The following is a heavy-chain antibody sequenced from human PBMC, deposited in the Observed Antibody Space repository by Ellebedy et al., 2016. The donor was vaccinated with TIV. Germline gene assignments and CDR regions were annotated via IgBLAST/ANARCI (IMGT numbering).Heavy chain of an antibody. D-gene: IGHD2-21*01. J-gene: IGHJ3*02. Sequence: PGGSLRLSCAASGFTFTNYAIHWVRQGQGKGLVWVSHINDDGNRITYADSVKGRFAISRDIAKNTLYLQMDSLRAEDTAVYYCVRDRMGATYTFDMWGQGTMVTVSS. CDR2: INDDGNRI. CDR1: GFTFTNYA. CDR3: VRDRMGATYTFDM. V-gene: IGHV3-74*01.